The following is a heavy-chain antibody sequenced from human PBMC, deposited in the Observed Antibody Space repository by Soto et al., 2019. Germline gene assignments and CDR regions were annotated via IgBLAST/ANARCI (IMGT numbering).Heavy chain of an antibody. CDR1: GGSISSGGYY. CDR2: IYYSGST. Sequence: QVQLQESGPGLVKPSQTLSLTCTVSGGSISSGGYYWSWLRQHPGKGLEWIGYIYYSGSTYYNPSLKSRVTISVDTSKNQFSLKLSSVTAADTAVYYCARDRGWARGAAKDVWGQGTTVTVSS. J-gene: IGHJ6*02. D-gene: IGHD3-10*01. CDR3: ARDRGWARGAAKDV. V-gene: IGHV4-31*03.